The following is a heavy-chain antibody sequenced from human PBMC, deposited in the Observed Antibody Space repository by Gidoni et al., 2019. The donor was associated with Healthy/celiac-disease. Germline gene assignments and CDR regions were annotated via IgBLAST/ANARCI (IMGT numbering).Heavy chain of an antibody. J-gene: IGHJ6*03. D-gene: IGHD2-2*01. V-gene: IGHV4-34*01. CDR1: GGSFSGYY. Sequence: QVQLQQWGAGLLKPSETLSLTCAVYGGSFSGYYWSWIRQPPGKGLEWIGEINHSGSTNYNPSLKSRVTISVDTSKNQFSLKLSSVTAADTAVYYCARVSQLPLSPTTQYYYYYYMDVWGKGTTVTVSS. CDR2: INHSGST. CDR3: ARVSQLPLSPTTQYYYYYYMDV.